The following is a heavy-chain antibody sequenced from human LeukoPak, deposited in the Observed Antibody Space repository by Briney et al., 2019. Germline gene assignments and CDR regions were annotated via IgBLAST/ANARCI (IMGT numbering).Heavy chain of an antibody. CDR1: GFTFSIYA. D-gene: IGHD1-26*01. CDR2: IRGSGDST. CDR3: AKVWEWEPHY. J-gene: IGHJ4*02. Sequence: GGSLRLSCGASGFTFSIYAMSWVRQAPGKGLEWVSGIRGSGDSTYYADSVRGRFTISRDNSKNTLYLQMNSLRAEDTAVYYCAKVWEWEPHYWGQGTLVTVSS. V-gene: IGHV3-23*01.